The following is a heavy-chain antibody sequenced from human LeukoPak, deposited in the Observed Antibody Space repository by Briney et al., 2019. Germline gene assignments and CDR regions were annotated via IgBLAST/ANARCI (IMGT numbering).Heavy chain of an antibody. V-gene: IGHV3-21*01. CDR2: ISSSSSYI. CDR1: GFTFSSYS. CDR3: ARKERRGTNDY. Sequence: GGSLRLSCAASGFTFSSYSMNWVRQAPGKGLEWVSSISSSSSYIYYADSVKGRFTISRDNAKNSLYLQMNSLRAKDTAVYYCARKERRGTNDYWGQGTLVTVSS. J-gene: IGHJ4*02. D-gene: IGHD3-10*01.